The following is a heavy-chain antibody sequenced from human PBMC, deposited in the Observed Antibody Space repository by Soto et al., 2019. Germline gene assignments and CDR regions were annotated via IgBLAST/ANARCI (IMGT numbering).Heavy chain of an antibody. Sequence: HPGGSLRLSCTASGFTFSSHAMSWVRQAPGKGLEWVSAISAAANTYYADSVKGRFAISRDNSKNTLSLQMNSLRADDTDVYYCAKQVRDGTSSPYLFDYWGQGSLIAVSS. CDR1: GFTFSSHA. CDR2: ISAAANT. CDR3: AKQVRDGTSSPYLFDY. D-gene: IGHD6-6*01. J-gene: IGHJ4*02. V-gene: IGHV3-23*01.